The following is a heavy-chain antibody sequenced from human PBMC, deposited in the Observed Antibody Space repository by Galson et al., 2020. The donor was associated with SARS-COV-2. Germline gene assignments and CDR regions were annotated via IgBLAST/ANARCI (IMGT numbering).Heavy chain of an antibody. J-gene: IGHJ6*02. CDR3: VRRLYAIPHGMDV. D-gene: IGHD2-8*01. V-gene: IGHV5-51*01. Sequence: HGESLKISCKASGYSFTNYWIGWVRQMPGKGLEWMGIIYPGDSDTRYSPSFQGQVTVSADKSITTAYLQWSSLKASDTAIYYCVRRLYAIPHGMDVWGQGTTVTVSS. CDR2: IYPGDSDT. CDR1: GYSFTNYW.